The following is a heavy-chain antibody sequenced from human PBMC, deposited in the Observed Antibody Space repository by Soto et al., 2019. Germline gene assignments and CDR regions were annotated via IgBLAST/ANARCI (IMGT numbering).Heavy chain of an antibody. J-gene: IGHJ3*02. CDR3: ARDQESLRFLEWPLTRDHAFDI. D-gene: IGHD3-3*01. Sequence: ASVKVSCKASGYTFTSYGISWVRQAPGQGLEWMGWISAYNGNTNYAQKLQGRATMTTDTSTSTAYMELRSLRSDDTAVYYCARDQESLRFLEWPLTRDHAFDIWGQGTMVTVSS. V-gene: IGHV1-18*01. CDR2: ISAYNGNT. CDR1: GYTFTSYG.